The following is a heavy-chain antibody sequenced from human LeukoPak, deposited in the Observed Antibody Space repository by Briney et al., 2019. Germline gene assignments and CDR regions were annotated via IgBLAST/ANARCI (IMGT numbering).Heavy chain of an antibody. J-gene: IGHJ4*02. CDR3: ANPRYDSSGYYYVD. CDR2: INGGSGNT. CDR1: GYTFTDYT. Sequence: ASVKVSCKASGYTFTDYTMHWLRQAPGQRLDWMGWINGGSGNTKYSPEFQGRVTITRDTSASTAYMELSSLRSEDTAVYYCANPRYDSSGYYYVDWGQGTLVTLSS. V-gene: IGHV1-3*01. D-gene: IGHD3-22*01.